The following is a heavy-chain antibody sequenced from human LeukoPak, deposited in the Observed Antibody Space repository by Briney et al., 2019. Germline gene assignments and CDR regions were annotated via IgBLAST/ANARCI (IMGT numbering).Heavy chain of an antibody. J-gene: IGHJ5*02. CDR2: MNPNSGHT. Sequence: ASVKVSCKASGGTFTNYDINWVRQATGQGLEWMGWMNPNSGHTGYAQKFQGRVTMTRNTSITTAYMELGSLTSEDTAVYYCARTFYYDIRGDNWFDPWGQGTLVTVSP. CDR3: ARTFYYDIRGDNWFDP. D-gene: IGHD3-22*01. CDR1: GGTFTNYD. V-gene: IGHV1-8*01.